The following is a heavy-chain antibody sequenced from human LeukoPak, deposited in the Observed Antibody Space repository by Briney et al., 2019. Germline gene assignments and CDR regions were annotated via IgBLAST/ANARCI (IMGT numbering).Heavy chain of an antibody. J-gene: IGHJ4*02. CDR3: AREYCSGGSCYGYDY. CDR2: ISSNSSYI. V-gene: IGHV3-21*04. Sequence: PGGSLRLSCAASGFTFSSYRMNWVRQAPGKGLEWVSSISSNSSYIYYADSVKGRFTISRDNAKNSLYLQMNSLRAEDTAVYYCAREYCSGGSCYGYDYWGQGTLVTVSS. CDR1: GFTFSSYR. D-gene: IGHD2-15*01.